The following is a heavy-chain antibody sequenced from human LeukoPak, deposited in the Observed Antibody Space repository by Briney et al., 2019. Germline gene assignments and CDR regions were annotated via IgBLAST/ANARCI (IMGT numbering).Heavy chain of an antibody. CDR1: GGSISSYY. Sequence: PSETLSLTCTVSGGSISSYYWSWIRQPPGKGLEWIGYIYTSGSTNYNPSLKSRVTISVDTSKNQFSLKLSSVTAADAAVYYCARRYGGNSAYYFDYWGQGTLVTVSS. CDR3: ARRYGGNSAYYFDY. J-gene: IGHJ4*02. V-gene: IGHV4-4*09. D-gene: IGHD4-23*01. CDR2: IYTSGST.